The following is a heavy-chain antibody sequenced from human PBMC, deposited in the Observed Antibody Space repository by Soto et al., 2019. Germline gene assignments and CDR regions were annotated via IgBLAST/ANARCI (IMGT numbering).Heavy chain of an antibody. CDR1: GGSISSSSYY. Sequence: PSETLSLTCTVSGGSISSSSYYWGWIRQPPGKGLEWIGSIYYSGSTYYNPSLKSRVTISVDTSKNQFSLKLSSVTAADTAVYYCARLAIFEGWFDPWGQGTLVTVSS. J-gene: IGHJ5*02. CDR2: IYYSGST. CDR3: ARLAIFEGWFDP. V-gene: IGHV4-39*01. D-gene: IGHD3-3*01.